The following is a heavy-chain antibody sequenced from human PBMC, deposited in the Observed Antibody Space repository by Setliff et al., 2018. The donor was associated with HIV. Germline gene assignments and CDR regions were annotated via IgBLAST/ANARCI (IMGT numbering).Heavy chain of an antibody. D-gene: IGHD2-21*01. CDR1: GGAFNGYY. Sequence: SETLSLTCAVYGGAFNGYYWTWIRQSPGRGLEWIGEINHKGVTNYSPSLMRRATISAETSKNQFSLRLSSVTAADTALYFCTRTQIAAPRPFDYWGQGTLVTVSS. V-gene: IGHV4-34*01. CDR3: TRTQIAAPRPFDY. CDR2: INHKGVT. J-gene: IGHJ4*02.